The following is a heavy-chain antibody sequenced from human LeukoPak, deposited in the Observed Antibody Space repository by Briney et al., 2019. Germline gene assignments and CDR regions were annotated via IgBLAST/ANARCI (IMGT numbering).Heavy chain of an antibody. J-gene: IGHJ4*02. D-gene: IGHD1-26*01. V-gene: IGHV1-8*03. Sequence: GASVKVSCKASGYTFTSYDINRVRQATGQGLEWMGWMNPNSGNTGYAQKFQGRVTITRNTSISTAYMELSSLRSEDTAVYYCARVISGSYSFAYWGQGTLVTVSS. CDR3: ARVISGSYSFAY. CDR2: MNPNSGNT. CDR1: GYTFTSYD.